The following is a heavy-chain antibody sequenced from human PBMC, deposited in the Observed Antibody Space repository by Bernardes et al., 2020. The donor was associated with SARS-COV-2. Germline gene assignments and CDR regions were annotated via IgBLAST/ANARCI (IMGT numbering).Heavy chain of an antibody. J-gene: IGHJ4*02. CDR3: AISGSYQRFDY. CDR2: IYYSGST. Sequence: LSLTCTVSGGSISSYYCNWIRQPPGKGLEWIGYIYYSGSTNYNPSLKSQVTISLDTSKNQFSLKLSSVTAADTAVYYCAISGSYQRFDYWGQGALVTVSS. D-gene: IGHD1-26*01. CDR1: GGSISSYY. V-gene: IGHV4-59*08.